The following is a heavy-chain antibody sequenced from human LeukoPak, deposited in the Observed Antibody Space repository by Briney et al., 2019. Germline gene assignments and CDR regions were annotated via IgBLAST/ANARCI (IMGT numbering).Heavy chain of an antibody. Sequence: GGSLRLSCAASGFTFSSYAMSWVRQAPGKGLEWVSAISGSGGSTYYADSVKGRFTISRDNSKNTLYLQMGSLRAEDMAVYYCARSRVYYYMDVWGKGTTVTVSS. CDR3: ARSRVYYYMDV. CDR1: GFTFSSYA. CDR2: ISGSGGST. V-gene: IGHV3-23*01. J-gene: IGHJ6*03.